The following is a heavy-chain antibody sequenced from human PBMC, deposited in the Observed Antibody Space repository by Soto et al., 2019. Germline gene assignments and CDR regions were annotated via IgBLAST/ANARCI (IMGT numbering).Heavy chain of an antibody. CDR3: ATQQYFDASGFSLDQ. J-gene: IGHJ4*02. CDR1: GFTFNKAW. Sequence: PGGSLRLSCAGSGFTFNKAWMNWVRQAPGKGLEWVGRIKSKTDGETTDYAALVRDRVIISRDDSKNMLYLYVNRLNPEDTAMYYCATQQYFDASGFSLDQWGQGTLVTVSS. V-gene: IGHV3-15*07. CDR2: IKSKTDGETT. D-gene: IGHD3-22*01.